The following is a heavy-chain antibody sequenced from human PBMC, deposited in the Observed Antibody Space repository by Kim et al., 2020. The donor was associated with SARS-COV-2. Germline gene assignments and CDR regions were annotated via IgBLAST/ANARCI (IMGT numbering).Heavy chain of an antibody. CDR2: ISGSGGST. V-gene: IGHV3-23*01. J-gene: IGHJ4*02. CDR3: AKATVTTWRAFDS. Sequence: GGSLRRSCAASGFTFSSYAMSWVRQAPGKGLEWVSIISGSGGSTYYADSVKGRFTISRDNSKNTLYLQMNTLRAEDTAVYYCAKATVTTWRAFDSWGQGTLVTVSS. D-gene: IGHD4-4*01. CDR1: GFTFSSYA.